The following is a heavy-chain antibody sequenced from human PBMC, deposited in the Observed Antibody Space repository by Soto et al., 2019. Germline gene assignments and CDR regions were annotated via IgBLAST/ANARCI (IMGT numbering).Heavy chain of an antibody. CDR3: AKDRQPAAIRTVYFQH. CDR1: GFTFSSYA. V-gene: IGHV3-23*01. CDR2: ISGSGGST. J-gene: IGHJ1*01. D-gene: IGHD2-2*01. Sequence: GGSLRLSCAASGFTFSSYAMSWVRQAPGKGLEWVSAISGSGGSTYYADSVKGRFTISRDNSKNTLYLQMNSLRAEDTAVYYCAKDRQPAAIRTVYFQHWGQGTLVTVSS.